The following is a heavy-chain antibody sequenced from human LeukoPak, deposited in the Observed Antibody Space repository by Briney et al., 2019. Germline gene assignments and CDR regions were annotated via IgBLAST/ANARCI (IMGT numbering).Heavy chain of an antibody. CDR1: GFTFDDYA. CDR2: ISWNSGSI. V-gene: IGHV3-9*03. CDR3: AKGSGYYDSSGSLDY. D-gene: IGHD3-22*01. Sequence: GRSLRLSCAASGFTFDDYAMHWVRQAPGKGLEWVSGISWNSGSIGYADAVKGRFTISRDNAKNSLYLQMNSLRAEDMALYYCAKGSGYYDSSGSLDYWGQGTLVTVSS. J-gene: IGHJ4*02.